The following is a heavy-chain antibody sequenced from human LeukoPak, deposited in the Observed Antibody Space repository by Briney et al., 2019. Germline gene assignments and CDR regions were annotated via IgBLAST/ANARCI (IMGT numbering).Heavy chain of an antibody. CDR2: ISSSSSYI. V-gene: IGHV3-21*01. CDR3: ARDLGRSGWYSPSY. J-gene: IGHJ4*02. CDR1: GFTFSSYS. Sequence: GGSLRLSCAASGFTFSSYSMNWVRQAPGKGLEWVSSISSSSSYIYYADSVKGRFTISRDNAKNSLYLQMNSLRAEDTAVYYCARDLGRSGWYSPSYWGQGTLVTVSS. D-gene: IGHD6-19*01.